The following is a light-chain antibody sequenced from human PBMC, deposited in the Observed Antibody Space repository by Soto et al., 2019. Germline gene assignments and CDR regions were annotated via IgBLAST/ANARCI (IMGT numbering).Light chain of an antibody. J-gene: IGKJ1*01. CDR1: QDIRYD. CDR3: LQDYTYPWT. Sequence: AIQLTQSPSSLSASVGDRVTIACRASQDIRYDLGWYQQKPGKAPKLLIYAASSLQSEVPSRFSGSGSGTDFTLTISRLQPEDFATYYCLQDYTYPWTFGQGTKVEIK. V-gene: IGKV1-6*01. CDR2: AAS.